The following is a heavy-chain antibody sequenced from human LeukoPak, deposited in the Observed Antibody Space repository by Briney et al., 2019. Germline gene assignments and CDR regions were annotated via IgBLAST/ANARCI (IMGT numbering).Heavy chain of an antibody. D-gene: IGHD1-1*01. V-gene: IGHV1-2*02. CDR3: ARGYNWNDGWYDAFDI. CDR1: GYTFTGYY. J-gene: IGHJ3*02. Sequence: ASVKVSCKASGYTFTGYYMHWVRQAPGQGLEWMGWINPNSGGTNYAQKFQGRVTMTGDTSISTAYMELSRLRSDDTAVYYCARGYNWNDGWYDAFDIWGQGTMVTVSS. CDR2: INPNSGGT.